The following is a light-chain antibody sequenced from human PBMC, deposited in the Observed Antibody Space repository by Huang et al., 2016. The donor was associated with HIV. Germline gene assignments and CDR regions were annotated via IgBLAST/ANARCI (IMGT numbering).Light chain of an antibody. CDR1: QGIGNS. J-gene: IGKJ1*01. CDR3: QQYQSIPWT. V-gene: IGKV1-NL1*01. Sequence: DIQMTQSPSSLSASVGDRVTITCRASQGIGNSLAWYQQKPEKPPRLLLYATSSVESGVPSRFIGSGSGTHYTLTITTLQPEDIASYYCQQYQSIPWTFGQGTKVEIK. CDR2: ATS.